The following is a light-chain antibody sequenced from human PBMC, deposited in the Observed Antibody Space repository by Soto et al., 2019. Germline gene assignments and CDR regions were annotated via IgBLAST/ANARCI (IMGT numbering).Light chain of an antibody. CDR2: AAS. Sequence: DIQMTQSPSSLSASVGDRVTITCRASQSISSYLNWYHQKPGKAPKLLIYAASSLQSGVPSRFSGSGAGTDVTPTISSLQPEDFATYYCQQSYSTPLTFGGGTKVEIK. CDR1: QSISSY. V-gene: IGKV1-39*01. J-gene: IGKJ4*02. CDR3: QQSYSTPLT.